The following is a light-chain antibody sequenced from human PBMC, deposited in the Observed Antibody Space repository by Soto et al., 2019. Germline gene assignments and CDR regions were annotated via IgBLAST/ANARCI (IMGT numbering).Light chain of an antibody. Sequence: QSVLTQPPSASGSPGQSVTISCTGTSSDIGGHNYVSWYQHHPGQAPKLIIYEVTKRPSGVPDRFSGSKSGNTASLTVSGLQTEDEADYYCSSYAGHNNYVFATGTKLTVL. V-gene: IGLV2-8*01. CDR3: SSYAGHNNYV. CDR1: SSDIGGHNY. CDR2: EVT. J-gene: IGLJ1*01.